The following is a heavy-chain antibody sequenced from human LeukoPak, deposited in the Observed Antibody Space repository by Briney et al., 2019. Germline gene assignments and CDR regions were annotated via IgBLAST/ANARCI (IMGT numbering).Heavy chain of an antibody. V-gene: IGHV1-18*01. Sequence: ASVKVSCKASGYTFTSYGISWVPQAPGQGLEWMGWISAYNGNTNYAQKLQGRVTMTTDTSTSTAYMELRSLRSDDTAVYYCARSSSGYNAPLFAYYYYYYMDVWGKGTTVTVSS. CDR3: ARSSSGYNAPLFAYYYYYYMDV. D-gene: IGHD3-22*01. CDR2: ISAYNGNT. CDR1: GYTFTSYG. J-gene: IGHJ6*03.